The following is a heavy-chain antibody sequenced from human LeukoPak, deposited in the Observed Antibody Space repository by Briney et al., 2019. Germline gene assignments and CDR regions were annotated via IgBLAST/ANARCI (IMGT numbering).Heavy chain of an antibody. CDR3: ARAYSSSLYWYFDL. CDR2: VHDRGGT. CDR1: GGSISWYY. D-gene: IGHD1-26*01. V-gene: IGHV4-59*01. J-gene: IGHJ2*01. Sequence: SETLSLTCTVSGGSISWYYRSWIRQPPGKGLELIGYVHDRGGTNYSPSLKSRGSISVDTSKNQFSLKLSSVTAADTAVYYCARAYSSSLYWYFDLWGRGTLVTVSS.